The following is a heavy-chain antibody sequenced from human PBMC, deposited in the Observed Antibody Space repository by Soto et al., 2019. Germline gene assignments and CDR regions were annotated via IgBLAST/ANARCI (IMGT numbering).Heavy chain of an antibody. CDR2: ISGSGGST. J-gene: IGHJ6*02. D-gene: IGHD6-6*01. V-gene: IGHV3-23*01. Sequence: VGSLRLSCAASGFTFSSYAMSWVRQAPGKGLEWVSAISGSGGSTYYADSVKGRFTISRDNSKNTLYLQMNSLRAEDTAVYYCAKDLKQLENYYGMDVWGQGTTVTVSS. CDR3: AKDLKQLENYYGMDV. CDR1: GFTFSSYA.